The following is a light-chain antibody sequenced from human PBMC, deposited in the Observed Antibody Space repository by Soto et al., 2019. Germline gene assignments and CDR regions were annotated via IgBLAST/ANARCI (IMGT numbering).Light chain of an antibody. CDR2: GAS. CDR3: QQYGSSTRT. V-gene: IGKV3-20*01. J-gene: IGKJ1*01. Sequence: EIVFTQCPGTLSLSPGERATLSCSASQSISNSYLAWYQRKLGQAPRLVIYGASSRETGIPDRFSGSGSVTDFTLTISRLEPEDFAVYFCQQYGSSTRTFGQGTKVDNK. CDR1: QSISNSY.